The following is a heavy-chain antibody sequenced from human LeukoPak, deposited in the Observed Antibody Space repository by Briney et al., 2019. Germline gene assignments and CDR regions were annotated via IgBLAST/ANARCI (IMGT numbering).Heavy chain of an antibody. V-gene: IGHV1-58*01. J-gene: IGHJ4*02. D-gene: IGHD2-2*01. CDR3: AADLRYCSSTSCSDY. CDR1: GFTFTSSA. Sequence: RASVKVSCKASGFTFTSSAVQWVRQARGQRLEWIGWIVVGSGNTNYAQKFQERVTITRDLSTSTSYMELSSLRSEDTAVYYCAADLRYCSSTSCSDYWGQGTPVTVSS. CDR2: IVVGSGNT.